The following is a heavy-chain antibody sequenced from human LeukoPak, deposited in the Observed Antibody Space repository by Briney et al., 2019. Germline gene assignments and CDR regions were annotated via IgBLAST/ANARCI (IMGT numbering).Heavy chain of an antibody. CDR2: IYTSGST. Sequence: SETLSLTCTVSGGSISSGSYYWSWIRQPAGKGLEWIGRIYTSGSTNYNPSLKSRVTISVDTSKNQFSLKLSSVTAADTAVYYCAAYSGSFPLPPIDAFDIWGQGTMVTVSS. J-gene: IGHJ3*02. D-gene: IGHD1-26*01. CDR1: GGSISSGSYY. CDR3: AAYSGSFPLPPIDAFDI. V-gene: IGHV4-61*02.